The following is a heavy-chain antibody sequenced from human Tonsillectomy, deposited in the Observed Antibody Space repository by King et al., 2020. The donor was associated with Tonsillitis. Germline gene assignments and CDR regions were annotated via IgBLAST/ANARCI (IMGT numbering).Heavy chain of an antibody. J-gene: IGHJ4*02. CDR1: GFTFSSYS. CDR3: ARDGTDTAAFDY. V-gene: IGHV3-21*01. CDR2: ISSSSSYI. D-gene: IGHD5-18*01. Sequence: QLVQSGGGLVKPGGSLRLSCAASGFTFSSYSMNWVRQAPGKGLEWVSSISSSSSYIYYADSVKGRFTISRDNAKNSLYLQMNSLRAEDTAVYYCARDGTDTAAFDYWGQGTLVTVSS.